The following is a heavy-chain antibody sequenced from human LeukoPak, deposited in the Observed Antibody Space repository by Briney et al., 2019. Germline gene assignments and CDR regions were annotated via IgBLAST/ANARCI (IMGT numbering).Heavy chain of an antibody. CDR3: ARPYYYDSSGYYSHAFDI. V-gene: IGHV3-66*04. Sequence: GGSLRLSCAASEFTVSSNYMSWVRQAPGKGLEWVSVIYSDGSTYYADSVKGRYSISRDNSKNTLYLQMNSLRAEDTAVYYCARPYYYDSSGYYSHAFDIWGQGTMVTVSS. CDR1: EFTVSSNY. J-gene: IGHJ3*02. CDR2: IYSDGST. D-gene: IGHD3-22*01.